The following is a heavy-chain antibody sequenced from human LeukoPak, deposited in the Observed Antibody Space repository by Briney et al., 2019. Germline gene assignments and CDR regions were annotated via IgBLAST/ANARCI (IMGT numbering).Heavy chain of an antibody. CDR3: ARSAGTTFDY. D-gene: IGHD1-7*01. CDR2: IRYDGTNK. Sequence: PGGSLRLSCAASGFTFSSYGMHWVRQAPGKGLEWVAFIRYDGTNKYYADSVKGRFTISRDNSKNTLYLQMNSLRAGDTAVYYCARSAGTTFDYWGQGTLVTVSS. CDR1: GFTFSSYG. J-gene: IGHJ4*02. V-gene: IGHV3-30*02.